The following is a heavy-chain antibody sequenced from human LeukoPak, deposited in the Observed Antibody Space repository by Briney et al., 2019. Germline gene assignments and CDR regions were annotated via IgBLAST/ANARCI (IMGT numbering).Heavy chain of an antibody. D-gene: IGHD3-10*01. CDR2: IIPIFGTA. Sequence: WASVKVSCKVSGGTFSSYAISWVRQAPGQGLEWMGGIIPIFGTANYAQKFQGRVTITADESTSTAYMELSSLRSEDTAVYYCARTALLWFGELLTDWFDPWGQGTLVTVSS. J-gene: IGHJ5*02. CDR3: ARTALLWFGELLTDWFDP. CDR1: GGTFSSYA. V-gene: IGHV1-69*01.